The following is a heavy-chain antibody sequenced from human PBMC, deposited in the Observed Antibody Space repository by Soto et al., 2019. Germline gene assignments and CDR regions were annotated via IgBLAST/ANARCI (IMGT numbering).Heavy chain of an antibody. CDR1: GFTFSSYG. CDR2: ISYDGSNK. V-gene: IGHV3-30*18. CDR3: AKAGTAGVGYSDY. D-gene: IGHD1-1*01. J-gene: IGHJ4*02. Sequence: QVQLVESGGGVVQPGRSLRLSCAASGFTFSSYGMHWFRQAPGKGLEWVAVISYDGSNKNYADSVKGRFAISRDNTKNTRYLQQNSLNAEDMAVYYCAKAGTAGVGYSDYWVQGNLDTVCS.